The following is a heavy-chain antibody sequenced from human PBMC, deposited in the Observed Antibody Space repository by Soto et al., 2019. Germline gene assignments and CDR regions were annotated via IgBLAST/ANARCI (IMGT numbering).Heavy chain of an antibody. J-gene: IGHJ6*02. CDR1: GFTFSSYA. D-gene: IGHD6-13*01. Sequence: EVQLLESGGGLVQPGGSLRLSCAASGFTFSSYAMSWVRQAPGKGLEWVSAISGSGGNTYYADSVKGRFTISRDNSKNTLYLQMNSLRAEDTAIYYCAKAPRAAADYGLDVWGQRTTVTVSS. CDR2: ISGSGGNT. CDR3: AKAPRAAADYGLDV. V-gene: IGHV3-23*01.